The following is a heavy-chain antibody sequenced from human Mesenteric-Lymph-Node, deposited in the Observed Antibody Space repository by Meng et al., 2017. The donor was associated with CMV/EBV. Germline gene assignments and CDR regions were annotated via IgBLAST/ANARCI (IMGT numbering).Heavy chain of an antibody. V-gene: IGHV1-8*03. CDR3: ASRKEVAMVVVGEKYLDDRYYYGMDV. CDR1: GYTFTSYD. J-gene: IGHJ6*02. Sequence: ASVKVSCKASGYTFTSYDINWVRQATGQGLEWMGWMNPNSGNTGYAQKFQGRVTITRNTSISTAYMELSSLRSEDTAVYYCASRKEVAMVVVGEKYLDDRYYYGMDVWGQGTTVTVSS. CDR2: MNPNSGNT. D-gene: IGHD5-18*01.